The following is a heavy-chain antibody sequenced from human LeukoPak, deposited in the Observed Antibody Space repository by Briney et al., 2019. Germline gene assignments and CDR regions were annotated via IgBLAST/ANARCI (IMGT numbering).Heavy chain of an antibody. CDR1: GYSFTAFY. Sequence: ASVKVSCKASGYSFTAFYIHWVRQAPGQGLEWMGWIHPRSGETNYAYKFRGRVTMTRGTSISTTYMDLGSLGSDDTAVYYCATNPLGYCSYGSCGGNYWGHGTLVTVSS. V-gene: IGHV1-2*07. D-gene: IGHD2-8*01. J-gene: IGHJ4*01. CDR3: ATNPLGYCSYGSCGGNY. CDR2: IHPRSGET.